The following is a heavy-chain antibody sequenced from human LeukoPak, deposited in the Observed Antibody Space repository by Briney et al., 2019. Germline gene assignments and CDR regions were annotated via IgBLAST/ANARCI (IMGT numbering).Heavy chain of an antibody. D-gene: IGHD3-16*01. CDR1: GGSISSGSYY. CDR3: ARDSHLGPVYYYYYMDV. J-gene: IGHJ6*03. CDR2: IYTSGST. Sequence: PSETLSLTCTVSGGSISSGSYYWSWIRQPAGKGLEWIGRIYTSGSTNYNPSLKSRVTISVDTSKNQFSLKLSSVTAADTAVYYCARDSHLGPVYYYYYMDVWGKGTTVTVSS. V-gene: IGHV4-61*02.